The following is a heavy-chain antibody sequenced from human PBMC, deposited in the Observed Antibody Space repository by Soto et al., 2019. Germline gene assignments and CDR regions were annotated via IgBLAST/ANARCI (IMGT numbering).Heavy chain of an antibody. CDR1: GYSFTSYW. CDR2: IYPGDSDT. CDR3: ARHIRFLEWLHSPLYGMDV. D-gene: IGHD3-3*01. V-gene: IGHV5-51*01. Sequence: PGESLKISCKGSGYSFTSYWIGWVRQMPGKGLDWMGIIYPGDSDTRYSPSFQGQVTISVDKSISTAYLQWSSLKASDTAMYYCARHIRFLEWLHSPLYGMDVWGQGTTVTVSS. J-gene: IGHJ6*02.